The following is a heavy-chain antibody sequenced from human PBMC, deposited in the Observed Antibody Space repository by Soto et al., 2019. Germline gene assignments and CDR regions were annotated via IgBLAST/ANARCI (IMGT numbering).Heavy chain of an antibody. CDR3: XKNGRYYYDSSGYSFDY. CDR2: ISSNGGST. CDR1: GFTFSSYA. J-gene: IGHJ4*02. V-gene: IGHV3-64D*06. D-gene: IGHD3-22*01. Sequence: GGSLRLSCSASGFTFSSYAMHWVRQAPGKGLEYVSAISSNGGSTYYADSVKGRFTISRDNSKNTLYLQMSSLRAEDTAVYYCXKNGRYYYDSSGYSFDYWGQGTLVTVSS.